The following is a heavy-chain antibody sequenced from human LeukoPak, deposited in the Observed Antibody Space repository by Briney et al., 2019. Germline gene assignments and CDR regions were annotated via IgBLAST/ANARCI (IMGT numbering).Heavy chain of an antibody. V-gene: IGHV3-53*01. D-gene: IGHD3-22*01. CDR1: GFTVSSNY. CDR2: IYSGGST. Sequence: GGSLRLSCAASGFTVSSNYMSWVRQAPGKGLEWVSVIYSGGSTYYADSVKGRFTISRDNSKNTLYLQMNSLRAGDTAVYYCARDRYYDSSGYFDPDAFDIWGQGTMVTVSS. CDR3: ARDRYYDSSGYFDPDAFDI. J-gene: IGHJ3*02.